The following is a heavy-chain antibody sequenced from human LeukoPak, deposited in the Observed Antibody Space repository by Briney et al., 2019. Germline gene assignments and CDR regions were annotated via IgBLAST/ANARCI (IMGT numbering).Heavy chain of an antibody. CDR2: INQDGSEQ. J-gene: IGHJ4*02. CDR3: ARDASGSFYDY. CDR1: GFTFSTYW. V-gene: IGHV3-7*01. D-gene: IGHD1-26*01. Sequence: GGSLRLSCAASGFTFSTYWMTWVRLAPGKGLEWVANINQDGSEQYYVDSVKGRFTISRDNAKNSLFLQMDSLRAEDTAMYYCARDASGSFYDYWGQGALVSVSS.